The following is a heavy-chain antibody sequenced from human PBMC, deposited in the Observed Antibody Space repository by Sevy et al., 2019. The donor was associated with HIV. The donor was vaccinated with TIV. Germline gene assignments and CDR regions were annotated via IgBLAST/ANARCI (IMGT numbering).Heavy chain of an antibody. Sequence: GGSLRLSCAASGFSFISYAMNWVRQAPGKGLEWVSPISGSDGATYYADSVKGRFSISRDNSKNTLYLQMDSLRAEDTAVYYCAKDIVAVVGDAFDIWGQGTMVTVSS. CDR3: AKDIVAVVGDAFDI. V-gene: IGHV3-23*01. J-gene: IGHJ3*02. CDR1: GFSFISYA. CDR2: ISGSDGAT. D-gene: IGHD2-15*01.